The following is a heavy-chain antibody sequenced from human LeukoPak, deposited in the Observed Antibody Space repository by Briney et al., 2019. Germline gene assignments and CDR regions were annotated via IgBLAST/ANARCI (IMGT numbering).Heavy chain of an antibody. D-gene: IGHD6-13*01. CDR3: ARGSKEQQVQAGY. V-gene: IGHV5-51*01. CDR2: IYPGDSDT. Sequence: GESLKISCKGSGYSFTSYWIGWVRQMPGKGLEWMGIIYPGDSDTRYSPSFQGQVTVSADKSISTAYLQWSSLKASDTAMYYCARGSKEQQVQAGYWGQGTLVTVSS. CDR1: GYSFTSYW. J-gene: IGHJ4*02.